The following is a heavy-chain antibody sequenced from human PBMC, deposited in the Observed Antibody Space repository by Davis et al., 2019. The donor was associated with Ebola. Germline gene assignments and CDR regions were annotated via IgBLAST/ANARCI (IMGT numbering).Heavy chain of an antibody. V-gene: IGHV3-23*01. CDR3: AREASGSALAAFDI. CDR1: GFTFSSYA. J-gene: IGHJ3*02. D-gene: IGHD1-26*01. CDR2: ISGSGGST. Sequence: GESLKISCAASGFTFSSYAMSWVRQAPGKGLEWVSAISGSGGSTYYADSVKGRFTISRDNAKNTLYLQMNSLRAEDTAVYYCAREASGSALAAFDIWGQGTMVTVSS.